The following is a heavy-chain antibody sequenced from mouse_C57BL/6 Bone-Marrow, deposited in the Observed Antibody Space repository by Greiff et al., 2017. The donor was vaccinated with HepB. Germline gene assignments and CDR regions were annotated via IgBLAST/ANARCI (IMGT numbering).Heavy chain of an antibody. J-gene: IGHJ2*01. CDR3: TTDSSVFYYFDY. CDR1: GFNIKDDY. D-gene: IGHD3-2*02. Sequence: VQLQQSGAELVRPGASVKLSCTASGFNIKDDYMHWVKQRPEQGLEWIGWIDPENGDTEYASKFQGKATITADTSSNTAYLQISSLTSEDTAVYYCTTDSSVFYYFDYWGQGTTLTVSS. V-gene: IGHV14-4*01. CDR2: IDPENGDT.